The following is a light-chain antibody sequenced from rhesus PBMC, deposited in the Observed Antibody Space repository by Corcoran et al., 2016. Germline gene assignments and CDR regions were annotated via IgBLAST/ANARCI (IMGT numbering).Light chain of an antibody. CDR3: QHGYGTPFT. Sequence: DIQMTQSPSSLSASVGDRVTITCRASENVNNYLKWYQQKPGKAPKLLIYKASTLQSGVPSRFSGNGSGTDYTFTIRSLQPEDFATYYCQHGYGTPFTFGPGTKLDIK. CDR2: KAS. V-gene: IGKV1-74*01. CDR1: ENVNNY. J-gene: IGKJ3*01.